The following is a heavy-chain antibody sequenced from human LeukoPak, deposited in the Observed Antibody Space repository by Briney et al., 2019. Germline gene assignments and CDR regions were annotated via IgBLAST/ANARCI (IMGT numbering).Heavy chain of an antibody. V-gene: IGHV4-38-2*02. J-gene: IGHJ5*02. D-gene: IGHD2-15*01. CDR1: GYSISTGYY. CDR3: ARVEIRGLLRHCSGGSCLHPLNWFDP. CDR2: IYHSGST. Sequence: PSETLSLTCTVAGYSISTGYYWSWIRQPPGKGLEWIGSIYHSGSTYYNPSLKSRVTISVDTSKNQFSLKLSSVTAADTAVYCCARVEIRGLLRHCSGGSCLHPLNWFDPWGQGTLVTVSS.